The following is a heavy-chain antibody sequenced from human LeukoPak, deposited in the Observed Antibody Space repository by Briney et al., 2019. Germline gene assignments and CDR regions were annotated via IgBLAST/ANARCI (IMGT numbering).Heavy chain of an antibody. CDR1: RFTFSSFA. J-gene: IGHJ6*02. Sequence: GGYLRLSCAASRFTFSSFAMTWVRQAPGKGLEWVSGIGDSGDSTSYAASVKGRFTIFRDNSKNTLYLQMNSLRAEDTAVYYCAKAMDLSLKYYYYGMDVWGQGTTVTVSS. CDR2: IGDSGDST. D-gene: IGHD3-16*02. V-gene: IGHV3-23*01. CDR3: AKAMDLSLKYYYYGMDV.